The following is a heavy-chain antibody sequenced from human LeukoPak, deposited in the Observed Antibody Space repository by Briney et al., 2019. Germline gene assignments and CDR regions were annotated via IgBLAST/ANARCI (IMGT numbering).Heavy chain of an antibody. Sequence: ASVKVSCKASGYTFTSYDISWVRQATGQGLEWMGWMNPNSGNTGYAQKFQGRVTMTRNTSISTAYMELSSLRSEDTAVYYCARVRYSSSWYNWFDPWGQGTLVTVSS. CDR2: MNPNSGNT. CDR3: ARVRYSSSWYNWFDP. J-gene: IGHJ5*02. D-gene: IGHD6-13*01. V-gene: IGHV1-8*01. CDR1: GYTFTSYD.